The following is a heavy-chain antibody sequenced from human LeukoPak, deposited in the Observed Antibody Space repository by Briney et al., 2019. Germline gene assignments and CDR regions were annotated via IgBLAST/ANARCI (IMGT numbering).Heavy chain of an antibody. J-gene: IGHJ5*02. V-gene: IGHV1-2*02. CDR2: INPNSGGT. D-gene: IGHD6-19*01. CDR3: ARDRGGSGWYFIGRSDNWFDP. Sequence: ASVKVSCKASGYTFTGYYMHWVRQAPGQGLEWMGWINPNSGGTNYAQKFQGRVTMTRDTSISTAYMELSRLRSDDTAVYYCARDRGGSGWYFIGRSDNWFDPWGQGTLVTVSS. CDR1: GYTFTGYY.